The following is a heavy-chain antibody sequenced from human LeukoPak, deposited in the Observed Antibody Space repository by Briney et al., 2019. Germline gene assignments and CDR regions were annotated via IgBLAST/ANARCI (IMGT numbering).Heavy chain of an antibody. CDR1: GFTFSSYG. J-gene: IGHJ4*02. V-gene: IGHV3-30*02. CDR3: AKDRRDADYEFYFDY. CDR2: IRYDGSNK. Sequence: GGSLRLSCAASGFTFSSYGMHWVRQAPGKGLEWVAFIRYDGSNKYYADSVKGRFTISRDNSKNTLYLQMNSLRAEDTAVYYCAKDRRDADYEFYFDYWGQGTLVTVSS. D-gene: IGHD4-17*01.